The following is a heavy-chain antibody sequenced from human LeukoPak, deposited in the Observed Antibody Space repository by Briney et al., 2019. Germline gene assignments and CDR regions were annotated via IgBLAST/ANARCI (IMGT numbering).Heavy chain of an antibody. D-gene: IGHD3-22*01. CDR1: GGTFSSYA. V-gene: IGHV1-69*06. CDR2: IIPIFGTA. CDR3: ARSNYYDSIRVVYFDY. J-gene: IGHJ4*02. Sequence: ASVKVSCKASGGTFSSYAISWVRQAPGQGLEWMGGIIPIFGTANYAQKFQGRVTITADKSTSTAYMELSSLRSEDTAVYYCARSNYYDSIRVVYFDYWGQGTLVTVSS.